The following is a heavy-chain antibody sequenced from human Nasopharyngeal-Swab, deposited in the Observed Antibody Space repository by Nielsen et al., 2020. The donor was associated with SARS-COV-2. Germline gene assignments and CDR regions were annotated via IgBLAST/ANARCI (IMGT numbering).Heavy chain of an antibody. V-gene: IGHV3-64*01. CDR3: ARGVGYHDSSLLGY. Sequence: VRQAPGKGLEYVSAISSNGGSTYYANSVKGRFTISRDNSKNTLYLQMGSLRAEDMAVYYCARGVGYHDSSLLGYWGQGTLVTVSS. J-gene: IGHJ4*02. CDR2: ISSNGGST. D-gene: IGHD3-22*01.